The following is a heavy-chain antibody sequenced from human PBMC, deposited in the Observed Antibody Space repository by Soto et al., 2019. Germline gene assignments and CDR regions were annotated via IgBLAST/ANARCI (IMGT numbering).Heavy chain of an antibody. CDR3: ARDQSRVVVVAYPLGFDP. J-gene: IGHJ5*02. Sequence: ASVKVSCKASGYTFTGYYMHWVRQAPGQGLEWMGRINPNSGGTNYAQKFQGRVTMTRDTSISTAYMELSRLGSDDTAVYYCARDQSRVVVVAYPLGFDPWGQGTLVTVSS. D-gene: IGHD2-15*01. V-gene: IGHV1-2*06. CDR1: GYTFTGYY. CDR2: INPNSGGT.